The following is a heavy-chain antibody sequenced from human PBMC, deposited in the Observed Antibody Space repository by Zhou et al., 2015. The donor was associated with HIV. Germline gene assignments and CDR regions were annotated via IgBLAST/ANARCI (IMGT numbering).Heavy chain of an antibody. V-gene: IGHV1-69*11. CDR3: ARDSTALLTLLVDY. D-gene: IGHD4/OR15-4a*01. Sequence: QVHLVQSGPEVKKPGSSVKVSCKASGGTFSDYGISWVRQAPGQGLEWVGSFLPILGSSSYTQKLQGRVTITADESTRTTYMEMRSLTSDDTAVYYCARDSTALLTLLVDYWGQGTLVIVSS. CDR1: GGTFSDYG. CDR2: FLPILGSS. J-gene: IGHJ4*02.